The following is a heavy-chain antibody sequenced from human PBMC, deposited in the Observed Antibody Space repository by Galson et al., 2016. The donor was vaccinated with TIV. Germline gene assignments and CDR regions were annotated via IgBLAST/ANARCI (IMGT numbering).Heavy chain of an antibody. CDR2: IKSNTDGGTT. Sequence: SLRLSCAASGFTLSNAWMSWVRQAPGKGLEWIGRIKSNTDGGTTDYAAPVKDRFTISRHDSKNTVYLQMNSLKTEDTAVYYCTTGIIPHDYWGQGTWVTVSS. V-gene: IGHV3-15*01. D-gene: IGHD2-15*01. CDR3: TTGIIPHDY. CDR1: GFTLSNAW. J-gene: IGHJ4*02.